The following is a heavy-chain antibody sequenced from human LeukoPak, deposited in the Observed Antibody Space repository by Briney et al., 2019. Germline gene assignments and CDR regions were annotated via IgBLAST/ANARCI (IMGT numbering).Heavy chain of an antibody. D-gene: IGHD2-2*02. CDR3: AKEIVVVPAAIWVGFDY. CDR1: GFTFSSYG. V-gene: IGHV3-30*02. CDR2: IRYDGSNK. Sequence: GGSLRLSCAASGFTFSSYGMHWVRQAPGKGLEWVAFIRYDGSNKYYADSVKGRFTISRDNSKNTPYLQMNSLRAEDTAVYYCAKEIVVVPAAIWVGFDYWGQGTLVTVSS. J-gene: IGHJ4*02.